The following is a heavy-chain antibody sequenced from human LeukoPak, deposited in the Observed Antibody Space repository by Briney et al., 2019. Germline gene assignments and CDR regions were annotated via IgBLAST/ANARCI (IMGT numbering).Heavy chain of an antibody. CDR3: ARGPDIVVVPAAIPPYNWFDP. CDR2: INHSGST. CDR1: GGSFSGYY. V-gene: IGHV4-34*01. J-gene: IGHJ5*02. Sequence: PETLSLTCAVYGGSFSGYYWSWIRQPPGKGLEWIGEINHSGSTNYNPSLKSRVTISVDTSKNQFSLKLSSVTAADTAVYYCARGPDIVVVPAAIPPYNWFDPWGQGTPVTVSS. D-gene: IGHD2-2*02.